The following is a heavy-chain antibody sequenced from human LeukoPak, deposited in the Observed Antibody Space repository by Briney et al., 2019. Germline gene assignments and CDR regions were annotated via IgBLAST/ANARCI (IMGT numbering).Heavy chain of an antibody. J-gene: IGHJ4*02. D-gene: IGHD2-21*02. CDR2: INPNSGGT. Sequence: GASLRVSCKASGSTFTGYYIYSVRQSPGQRLEWMGWINPNSGGTNCAQKSQGRVTMNRDTSISTAYMEVSRLRSDDTAVYYCGSGPRVVTATPFYYSDYWGQGTLVTVSS. V-gene: IGHV1-2*02. CDR3: GSGPRVVTATPFYYSDY. CDR1: GSTFTGYY.